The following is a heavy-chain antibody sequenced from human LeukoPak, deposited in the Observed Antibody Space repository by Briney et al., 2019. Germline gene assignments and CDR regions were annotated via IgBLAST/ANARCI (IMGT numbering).Heavy chain of an antibody. V-gene: IGHV3-21*01. CDR3: ARACSSTSCYYYYYMDV. D-gene: IGHD2-2*01. CDR2: ISSSSSYI. J-gene: IGHJ6*03. Sequence: GGSLRLSCAASGFTFSSYSMNWVRQAPGKGLEWVSSISSSSSYIYYADSVKGRFTISRDNAKDSLYLQMNSLRAEDTAVYYCARACSSTSCYYYYYMDVWGKGTTVTISS. CDR1: GFTFSSYS.